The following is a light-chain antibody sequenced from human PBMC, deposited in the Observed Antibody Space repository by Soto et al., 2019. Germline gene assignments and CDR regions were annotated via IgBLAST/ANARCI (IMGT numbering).Light chain of an antibody. CDR1: RSDIGAYNF. J-gene: IGLJ2*01. CDR3: TSWTTSTIMI. CDR2: DVN. Sequence: QSVLTQPASVSGSPGQSITISCTGTRSDIGAYNFVSWYQQHPGEVPKLILYDVNVRPSGVSNRFSGSKSGNTASLTISGLQAEDEADYYCTSWTTSTIMIFGGGTKLTVL. V-gene: IGLV2-14*03.